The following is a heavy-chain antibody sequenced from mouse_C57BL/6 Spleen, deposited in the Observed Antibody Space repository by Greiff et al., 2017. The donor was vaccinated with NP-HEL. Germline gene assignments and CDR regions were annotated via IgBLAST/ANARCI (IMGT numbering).Heavy chain of an antibody. CDR3: ARGNDYPWDGY. CDR2: IDPSDSYP. CDR1: GYTFNSYW. D-gene: IGHD2-4*01. V-gene: IGHV1-69*01. Sequence: QVQLQQPGAELVMPGASVKLSCKASGYTFNSYWMHWVKQRPGQGLEWIGEIDPSDSYPNYNQKFKGKSTLTADKSSSTASMQLSSLTSAASAVFKCARGNDYPWDGYWGKGTLVT. J-gene: IGHJ3*01.